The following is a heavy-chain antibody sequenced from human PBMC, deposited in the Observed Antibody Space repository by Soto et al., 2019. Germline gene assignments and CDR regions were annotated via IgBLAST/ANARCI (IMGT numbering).Heavy chain of an antibody. Sequence: QVQLVESGGGVVQPGRSLRLSCAASGFTFSSYGMHWVRQAPGKGLEWVAVISYDGSNKNYADSVKGRFTISRDNSKTPLYLQMNSLRAEDTAVYYCAKGLGGVVVVADGTYWGQGTLVTVSS. J-gene: IGHJ4*02. V-gene: IGHV3-30*18. CDR3: AKGLGGVVVVADGTY. D-gene: IGHD2-15*01. CDR1: GFTFSSYG. CDR2: ISYDGSNK.